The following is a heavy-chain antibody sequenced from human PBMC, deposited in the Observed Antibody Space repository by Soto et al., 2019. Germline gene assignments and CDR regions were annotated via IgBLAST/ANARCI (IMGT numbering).Heavy chain of an antibody. J-gene: IGHJ3*02. CDR1: GYSITSYW. CDR3: ARHVLRTVTEGSDAFDI. CDR2: IYPGDSDT. Sequence: PVEPMKNSCKGSGYSITSYWIVWVRQMPGKGLEWMGIIYPGDSDTRYSPSFQGQVTISADKSISTAYLQWSSLKASDTAMYYCARHVLRTVTEGSDAFDIWGQGTMVTVSS. V-gene: IGHV5-51*01. D-gene: IGHD4-17*01.